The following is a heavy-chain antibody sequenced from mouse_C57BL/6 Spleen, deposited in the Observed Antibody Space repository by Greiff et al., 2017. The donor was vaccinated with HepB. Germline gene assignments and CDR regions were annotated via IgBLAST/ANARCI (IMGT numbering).Heavy chain of an antibody. Sequence: EVKVVESGAELVRPGASVKLSCTASGFNIKDDYMHWVKQRPEQGLEWIGWIDPENGDTEYASKFQGKATITADTSSNTAYLQLSSLTSEDTAVYYCTTDHYGNYAMDYWGQGTSVTVSS. J-gene: IGHJ4*01. CDR2: IDPENGDT. V-gene: IGHV14-4*01. CDR1: GFNIKDDY. CDR3: TTDHYGNYAMDY. D-gene: IGHD1-1*01.